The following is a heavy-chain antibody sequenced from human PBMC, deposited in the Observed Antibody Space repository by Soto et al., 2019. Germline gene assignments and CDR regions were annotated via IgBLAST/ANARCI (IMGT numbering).Heavy chain of an antibody. CDR2: ISGSSSTM. Sequence: GGSMRLSSLASGFTFRGDSMNWVRRAPGKGLEWVSYISGSSSTMYYADSVKGRFTISRDNAKNSLYLQMNSLRAEDTAVYYCERDSSPGHVDHWGQGTLVTVSS. V-gene: IGHV3-48*04. CDR1: GFTFRGDS. D-gene: IGHD6-6*01. CDR3: ERDSSPGHVDH. J-gene: IGHJ4*02.